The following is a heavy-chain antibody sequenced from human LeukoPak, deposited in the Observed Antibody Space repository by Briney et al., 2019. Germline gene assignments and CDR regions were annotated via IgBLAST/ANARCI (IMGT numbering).Heavy chain of an antibody. CDR3: ARSSSTSSYYYYGMDV. J-gene: IGHJ6*02. CDR2: ISWDGGST. V-gene: IGHV3-43*01. CDR1: GVTFDDYT. D-gene: IGHD2-2*01. Sequence: GGSLRLSCAASGVTFDDYTMHWVRQAPGKGLEWVSLISWDGGSTYYADSVKGRFTISRDNSKNTLSLQMISLRADDTAVYYCARSSSTSSYYYYGMDVWGQGTTVTVSS.